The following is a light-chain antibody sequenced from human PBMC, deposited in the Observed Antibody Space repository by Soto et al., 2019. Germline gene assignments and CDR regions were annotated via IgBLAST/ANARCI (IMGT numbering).Light chain of an antibody. J-gene: IGLJ3*02. V-gene: IGLV2-8*01. CDR2: EVS. Sequence: QSALTQPPSASGSPGQSVTISCTGTSSDVGGYNYVSWYQQHPGKAPKVIIYEVSKRPSGVPDRFSGSKSGSTASLTVSGLQAEDEADYYCQSYDSSLSGSGVFGGGTKVTVL. CDR3: QSYDSSLSGSGV. CDR1: SSDVGGYNY.